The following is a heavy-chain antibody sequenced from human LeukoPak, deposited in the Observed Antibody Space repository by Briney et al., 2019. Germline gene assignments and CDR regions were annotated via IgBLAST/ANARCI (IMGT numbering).Heavy chain of an antibody. Sequence: ASVKVSCKASGYTFTTYYVHWVRQAPGQGLEWMGIINPSGGSTTYAQKFPGRLTMTRDMSTSTVYMELSSLRSEDTAVYYCARGSRPVYNLLTGKRYFDNWGQGTLLTVSS. D-gene: IGHD3-9*01. CDR2: INPSGGST. J-gene: IGHJ4*02. CDR1: GYTFTTYY. V-gene: IGHV1-46*01. CDR3: ARGSRPVYNLLTGKRYFDN.